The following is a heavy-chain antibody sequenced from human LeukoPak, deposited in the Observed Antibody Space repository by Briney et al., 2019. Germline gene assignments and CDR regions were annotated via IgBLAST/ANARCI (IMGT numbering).Heavy chain of an antibody. CDR1: GGSISSYY. CDR3: ARARTGVDV. V-gene: IGHV4-59*01. CDR2: IYYSGST. J-gene: IGHJ6*02. D-gene: IGHD1-14*01. Sequence: SETLSLTCTVSGGSISSYYWSWIRQPPGKGLEWIGYIYYSGSTYYNPSLKSRVTISVDTSKNQFSLKLSSVTAADTAVYYCARARTGVDVWGQGTTVTVSS.